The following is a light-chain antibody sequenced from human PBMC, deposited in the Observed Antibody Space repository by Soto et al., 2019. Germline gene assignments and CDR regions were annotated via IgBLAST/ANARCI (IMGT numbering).Light chain of an antibody. J-gene: IGLJ3*02. CDR3: SSYTSSRSAV. CDR2: DVS. CDR1: SSDVVGYNY. Sequence: QSALTQPASVSGSPGQSITISCTGTSSDVVGYNYVSWYQQHPGKAPKLMIYDVSNRPSGVSNRFSGSKSGNTASLTISGLQAEDEADYYCSSYTSSRSAVFGGGTQLTVL. V-gene: IGLV2-14*01.